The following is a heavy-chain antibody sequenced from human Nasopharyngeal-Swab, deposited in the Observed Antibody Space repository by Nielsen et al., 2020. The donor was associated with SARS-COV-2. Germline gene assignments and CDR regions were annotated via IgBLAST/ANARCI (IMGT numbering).Heavy chain of an antibody. D-gene: IGHD3-16*01. CDR1: GFTFSSYA. CDR3: ARSAGGGYYYGMDV. J-gene: IGHJ6*02. V-gene: IGHV3-30*04. CDR2: ISYDRSNK. Sequence: GESLKISCAASGFTFSSYAMHWVRQAPGKGLEWVAVISYDRSNKYYADSVKGRFTISRDNSKNTLYLQMNSLRAEDTAVYYCARSAGGGYYYGMDVWGQGTTVTVSS.